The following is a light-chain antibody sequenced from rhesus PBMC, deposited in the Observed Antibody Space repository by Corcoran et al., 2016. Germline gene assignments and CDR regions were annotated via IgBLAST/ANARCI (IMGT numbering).Light chain of an antibody. CDR2: GAS. CDR3: QQYSNWPYS. CDR1: QSVSSS. V-gene: IGKV3-42*03. J-gene: IGKJ2*01. Sequence: EIVMTQSPATLSLSPGERATLSCRASQSVSSSLAWYQQKPGQAPRHLIYGASSRATGIPDRFSGSGSWKEFTLTSSSLEPEDFAVYYCQQYSNWPYSFGQGTKVEIK.